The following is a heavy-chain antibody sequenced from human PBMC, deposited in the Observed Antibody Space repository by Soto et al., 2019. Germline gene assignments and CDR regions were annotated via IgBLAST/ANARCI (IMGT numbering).Heavy chain of an antibody. Sequence: GESLKISCKGSGYSFTSYWIGWVRQMPGKGLEWMGIIYPGDSDTRYSPSIQGQVTISADKSISTAYLQWSSLKASDTAMYYCARHGDGIGATTPYGMDVWGQGTTVTVSS. V-gene: IGHV5-51*01. CDR1: GYSFTSYW. D-gene: IGHD6-13*01. CDR3: ARHGDGIGATTPYGMDV. J-gene: IGHJ6*02. CDR2: IYPGDSDT.